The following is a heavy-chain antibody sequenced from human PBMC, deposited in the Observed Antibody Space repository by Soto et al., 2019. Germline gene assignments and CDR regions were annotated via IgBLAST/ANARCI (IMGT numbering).Heavy chain of an antibody. J-gene: IGHJ4*02. CDR1: GYIFTSYY. Sequence: ASVKVSCKASGYIFTSYYIHWVRQAPGQGLEWMGIINPSGGATTSAQKFQGRVTMTRGTSTSTVYMQLSSLKYEDTAVYYCARDRGNDGRDGLTAFYHFDYWGQGALVTVSS. CDR3: ARDRGNDGRDGLTAFYHFDY. CDR2: INPSGGAT. V-gene: IGHV1-46*01. D-gene: IGHD2-21*02.